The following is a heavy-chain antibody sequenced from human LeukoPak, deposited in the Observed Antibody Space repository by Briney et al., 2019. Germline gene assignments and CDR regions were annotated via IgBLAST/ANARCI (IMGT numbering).Heavy chain of an antibody. D-gene: IGHD2-2*01. CDR2: ISYDGSNK. CDR1: GFTFSSYA. Sequence: PGRSLRLSCAASGFTFSSYAMHWVRQAPGKGLEWVAVISYDGSNKYYADSVKGRFTISRDNSKNTLYLQMNSLRAEDTAVYYCARESSTSCYDYWGQGTLVTVSS. CDR3: ARESSTSCYDY. V-gene: IGHV3-30-3*01. J-gene: IGHJ4*02.